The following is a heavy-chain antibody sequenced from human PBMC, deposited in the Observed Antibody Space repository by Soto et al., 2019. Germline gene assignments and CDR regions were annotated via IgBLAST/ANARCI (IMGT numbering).Heavy chain of an antibody. V-gene: IGHV4-31*03. Sequence: SETLSLTCTVSGGSISSGGYYWSWIRQHPGKGLEWIGYIYYSGSTYYNPSLKSRVTISVDTSKNQFSLKLSSVTAADTAVYYCARDRLYQLLPLGGMDVWGQGTTVTVSS. J-gene: IGHJ6*02. D-gene: IGHD2-2*01. CDR1: GGSISSGGYY. CDR3: ARDRLYQLLPLGGMDV. CDR2: IYYSGST.